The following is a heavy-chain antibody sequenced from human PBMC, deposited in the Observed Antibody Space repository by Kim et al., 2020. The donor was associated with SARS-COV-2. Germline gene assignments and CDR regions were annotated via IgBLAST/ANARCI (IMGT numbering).Heavy chain of an antibody. J-gene: IGHJ6*02. CDR2: ISYDGSDK. D-gene: IGHD4-4*01. Sequence: GGSLRLSCEASGITFSRSGMHWVRQAPGKGLEWVAVISYDGSDKLYSDSVKGRFTISRDNSMNTLYLQMNSLRVEDTAVYYCGRDYGNALLMDYGMDVWGQGTTVTVSS. CDR1: GITFSRSG. V-gene: IGHV3-33*05. CDR3: GRDYGNALLMDYGMDV.